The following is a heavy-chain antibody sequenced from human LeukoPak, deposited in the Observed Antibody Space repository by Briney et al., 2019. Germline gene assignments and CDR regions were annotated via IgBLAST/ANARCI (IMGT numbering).Heavy chain of an antibody. Sequence: GASVKVSCKASGYTFTGYYMHWVRQAPGQGLEWMGWINPNSGGTNYAQKFQGRVTMTRDTSISTAYMELSRLRSDDTAVYYCARSKPDVDTGPNFRGFYYWGQGTLVTVSS. J-gene: IGHJ4*02. V-gene: IGHV1-2*02. CDR2: INPNSGGT. CDR3: ARSKPDVDTGPNFRGFYY. D-gene: IGHD1-14*01. CDR1: GYTFTGYY.